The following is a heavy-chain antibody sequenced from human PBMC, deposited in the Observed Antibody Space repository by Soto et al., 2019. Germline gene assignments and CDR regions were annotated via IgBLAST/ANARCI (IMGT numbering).Heavy chain of an antibody. D-gene: IGHD6-19*01. CDR1: GGSISSYY. J-gene: IGHJ6*02. CDR3: ASIFPSIAVACTWRGIYGMDV. V-gene: IGHV4-59*01. Sequence: SETLSLTCTVSGGSISSYYWSWIRQPPGKGLEWIGYIYYSGSTNYNPSLKSRVTISVDTSKNQFSLKLSSVTAADTAVYYCASIFPSIAVACTWRGIYGMDVWGQGTTVTVSS. CDR2: IYYSGST.